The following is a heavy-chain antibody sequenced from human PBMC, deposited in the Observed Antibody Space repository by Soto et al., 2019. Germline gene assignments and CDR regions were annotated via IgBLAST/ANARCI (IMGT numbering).Heavy chain of an antibody. CDR1: GFTFSSYG. J-gene: IGHJ4*02. D-gene: IGHD1-1*01. CDR3: AKWSWNDVADY. Sequence: PGGSLRLSCAAPGFTFSSYGMHWVRQAPGKGLEWVAVISYDGSNKYYADSVKGRFTISRDNSKNTLYLQMNSLRAEDTAVYYCAKWSWNDVADYWGQGTLVTVSS. V-gene: IGHV3-30*18. CDR2: ISYDGSNK.